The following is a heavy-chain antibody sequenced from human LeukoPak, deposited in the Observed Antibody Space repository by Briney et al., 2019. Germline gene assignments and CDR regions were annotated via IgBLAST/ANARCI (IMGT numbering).Heavy chain of an antibody. CDR2: IIPIFGTA. CDR3: ASPSATVVTGASFDY. CDR1: GGTFSSYA. V-gene: IGHV1-69*13. Sequence: ASVKVSCTASGGTFSSYAISWVRQAPGQGLEWMGGIIPIFGTANYAQKFQGRVTITADESTSTAYMELSSLRSEDTAVYYCASPSATVVTGASFDYWGQGTLVTVSS. D-gene: IGHD4-23*01. J-gene: IGHJ4*02.